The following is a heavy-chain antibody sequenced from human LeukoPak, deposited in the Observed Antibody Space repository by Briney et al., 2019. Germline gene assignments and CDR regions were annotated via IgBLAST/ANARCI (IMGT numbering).Heavy chain of an antibody. V-gene: IGHV4-34*01. CDR2: INHSGST. D-gene: IGHD2-15*01. Sequence: SETLSLTCAVYGGSFSGYYWSWIRQPPGKGLEWIGEINHSGSTNYNPSLKSRVTISVDTSKNQFSLKLSSVTTADTAVYYCARVRAATLYYYYYYYMDVWGKGTTVTVSS. CDR3: ARVRAATLYYYYYYYMDV. CDR1: GGSFSGYY. J-gene: IGHJ6*03.